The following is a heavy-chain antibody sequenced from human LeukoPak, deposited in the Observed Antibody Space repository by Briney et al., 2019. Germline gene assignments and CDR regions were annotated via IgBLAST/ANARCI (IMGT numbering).Heavy chain of an antibody. D-gene: IGHD1-26*01. CDR1: GYTFTGYY. Sequence: ASVKVSCKASGYTFTGYYMHWVRQAPGQGLEWMGWINPNSGGTNYAQKFQGRVTMTRDTSISTAYMELSRLRSDDTAVYYCVRDVAGATDYFDYWGQGTLVTVSS. CDR3: VRDVAGATDYFDY. V-gene: IGHV1-2*02. J-gene: IGHJ4*02. CDR2: INPNSGGT.